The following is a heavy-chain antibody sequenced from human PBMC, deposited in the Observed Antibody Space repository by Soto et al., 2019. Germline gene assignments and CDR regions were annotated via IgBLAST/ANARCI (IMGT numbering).Heavy chain of an antibody. J-gene: IGHJ4*02. CDR3: GRDMYSRGSYYVGY. V-gene: IGHV1-69*01. D-gene: IGHD3-22*01. Sequence: QVQLVQSGAEVKKPGSSVKVSCKSSGGTFSSYAISWVRQAPGQGLEWMGGIIPIFGTANYAQKFQGRVTITADESTRTAYMGLNSLRSEDTGVYYCGRDMYSRGSYYVGYWGQGTLVTVSS. CDR2: IIPIFGTA. CDR1: GGTFSSYA.